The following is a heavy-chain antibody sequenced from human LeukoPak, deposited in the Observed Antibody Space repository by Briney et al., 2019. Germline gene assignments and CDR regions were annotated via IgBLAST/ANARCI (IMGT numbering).Heavy chain of an antibody. J-gene: IGHJ6*03. Sequence: SETLSLTCTVSGGSISSYYWSWIRQPPGKGLEWIGYIYYSGSTTYNPSLKSRVTISVDTSKNQFTLKLSSVTAADTAVYYCARGQSSSWYVYVYYYMDVWGKGTTVTVSS. V-gene: IGHV4-59*01. D-gene: IGHD6-13*01. CDR3: ARGQSSSWYVYVYYYMDV. CDR2: IYYSGST. CDR1: GGSISSYY.